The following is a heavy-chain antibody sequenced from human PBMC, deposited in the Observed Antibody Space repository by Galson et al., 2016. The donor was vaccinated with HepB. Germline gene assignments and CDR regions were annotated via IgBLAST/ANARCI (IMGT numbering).Heavy chain of an antibody. CDR1: GYSFTRYT. CDR3: ASSYSGYDHFDY. V-gene: IGHV1-3*01. CDR2: INAGNGNT. Sequence: SVKVSCKASGYSFTRYTIHWVRQAPGQRLEWMGWINAGNGNTKYSQKFQGRVTISRDTSASTAYMELSSLRSEDTTVYSCASSYSGYDHFDYWGQGTLVTVSS. J-gene: IGHJ4*02. D-gene: IGHD5-12*01.